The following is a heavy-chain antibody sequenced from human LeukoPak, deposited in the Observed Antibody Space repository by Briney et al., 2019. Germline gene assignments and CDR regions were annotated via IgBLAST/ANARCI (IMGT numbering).Heavy chain of an antibody. CDR3: ARGGGYSYGTVDY. D-gene: IGHD5-18*01. J-gene: IGHJ4*02. CDR2: INSDGSST. CDR1: GFTFSSYW. Sequence: GGSLRLSCAASGFTFSSYWMHWVRRAPGKGLVWVSRINSDGSSTSYADSVKGRFTISRDNAKNTLYLQMNSLRAEDTAVYYCARGGGYSYGTVDYWGQGTLVTVSS. V-gene: IGHV3-74*01.